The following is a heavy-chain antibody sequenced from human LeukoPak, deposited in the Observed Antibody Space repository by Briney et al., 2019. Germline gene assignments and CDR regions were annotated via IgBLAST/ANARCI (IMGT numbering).Heavy chain of an antibody. Sequence: SHTLSLICAVSVDSISSGGYSWTWIRQPPGKGLEWIGYIYHSGSTYYNPSLKSRVTISVDRSKNQFSLKLSSVTAADTAVYYCARVQYCDILTGYPTGGFDYWGQGTLVTVSS. CDR1: VDSISSGGYS. CDR2: IYHSGST. J-gene: IGHJ4*02. D-gene: IGHD3-9*01. V-gene: IGHV4-30-2*01. CDR3: ARVQYCDILTGYPTGGFDY.